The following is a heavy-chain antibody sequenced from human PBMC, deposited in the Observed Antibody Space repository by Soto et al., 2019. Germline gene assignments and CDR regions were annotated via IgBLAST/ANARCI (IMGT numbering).Heavy chain of an antibody. CDR1: GGSFSGYY. J-gene: IGHJ3*02. CDR2: INHSGST. D-gene: IGHD3-3*01. CDR3: ARGRVYDFWSGYYAPDAFDI. V-gene: IGHV4-34*01. Sequence: SETLSLTCAVYGGSFSGYYWSWIRQPPGKGLEWIGEINHSGSTNYNPSLKSRVTISVDTSKNQFSLKLSSVTAADTAVYYCARGRVYDFWSGYYAPDAFDIWGQVTRVT.